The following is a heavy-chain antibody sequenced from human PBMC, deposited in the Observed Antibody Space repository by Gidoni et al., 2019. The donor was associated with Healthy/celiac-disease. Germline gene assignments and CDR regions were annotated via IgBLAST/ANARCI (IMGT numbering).Heavy chain of an antibody. V-gene: IGHV4-61*02. Sequence: QVQLQESGPGLVKPSQPLSLTFTVSGGSIRSGSYYWTSIRPPAGKGLEWIGRIYTSGSINYNPSLKSRVTISVDTSKNQFSLKLSSVTAADTAVYYCARDGGDYGDYFDYWGQGTLVTVSS. J-gene: IGHJ4*02. CDR2: IYTSGSI. CDR1: GGSIRSGSYY. CDR3: ARDGGDYGDYFDY. D-gene: IGHD4-17*01.